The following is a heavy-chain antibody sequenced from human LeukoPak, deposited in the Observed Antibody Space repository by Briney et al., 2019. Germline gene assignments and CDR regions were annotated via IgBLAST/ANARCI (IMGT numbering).Heavy chain of an antibody. D-gene: IGHD3-10*01. V-gene: IGHV3-53*01. CDR2: IYSAGTI. CDR3: ARPASGGLSEDD. Sequence: GGSLRLSCAASGFNVSTRYMSWVRQAPRTGLEWVSIIYSAGTIYYADSVRGRFTISRDTSKNMLFLQMNSLRADDTAVYYCARPASGGLSEDDWGQGTLVTASS. CDR1: GFNVSTRY. J-gene: IGHJ4*02.